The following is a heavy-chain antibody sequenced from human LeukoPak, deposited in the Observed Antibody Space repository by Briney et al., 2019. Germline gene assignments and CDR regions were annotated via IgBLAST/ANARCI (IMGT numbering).Heavy chain of an antibody. CDR1: GFTFSSYD. V-gene: IGHV3-48*03. Sequence: GRSLRLSCAASGFTFSSYDMNWVRQAPGKGLEWVSYISYSGSNVYYADSVKGRFIISRDNAKNSLYLQMNSLRAEDTAVYYCARGLTTGGQGTLVTVSS. D-gene: IGHD4-11*01. CDR2: ISYSGSNV. J-gene: IGHJ4*02. CDR3: ARGLTT.